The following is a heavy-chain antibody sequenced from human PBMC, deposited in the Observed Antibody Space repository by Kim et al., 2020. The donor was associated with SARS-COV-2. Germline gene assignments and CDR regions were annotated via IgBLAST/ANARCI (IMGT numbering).Heavy chain of an antibody. CDR2: ISGSGRTV. Sequence: GGSLRLSCATSGFTFRDSYMSWIRRSPSRGLEWLSYISGSGRTVSYADSVKGRFIASRDNATNSLFLELSGLTADDTGLYYCARDRVFRGRRYGSEGNWYPRPTSPDFWGQGTLVIVSS. D-gene: IGHD2-15*01. CDR1: GFTFRDSY. CDR3: ARDRVFRGRRYGSEGNWYPRPTSPDF. J-gene: IGHJ4*02. V-gene: IGHV3-11*01.